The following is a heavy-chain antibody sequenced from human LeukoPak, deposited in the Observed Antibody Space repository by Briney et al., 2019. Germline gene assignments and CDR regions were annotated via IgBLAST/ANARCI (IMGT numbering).Heavy chain of an antibody. CDR3: AMNWNCDC. CDR2: ISSGGST. CDR1: GFTFSSHG. D-gene: IGHD1-1*01. Sequence: GGSLRLSCAASGFTFSSHGMHWVRQAPGKGLECVSAISSGGSTHYADSVKGRFTISRDDSENTLYLQMSSLRAEDTAVYYCAMNWNCDCWGQGTLVTVSS. V-gene: IGHV3-64D*09. J-gene: IGHJ4*02.